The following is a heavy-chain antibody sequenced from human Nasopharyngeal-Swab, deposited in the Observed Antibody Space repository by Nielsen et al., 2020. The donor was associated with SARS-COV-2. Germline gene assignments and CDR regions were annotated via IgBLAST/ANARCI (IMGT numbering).Heavy chain of an antibody. V-gene: IGHV3-9*01. CDR3: ATLTGDYYYYGMDV. CDR2: ITWNGRVI. D-gene: IGHD7-27*01. Sequence: GGSLRLSCAASGFSFDDFAMHWVRQSPGKSLEWVSGITWNGRVIGYADSVKGRFTISRDNAKSSLYLQMNSLRAEDTALYYCATLTGDYYYYGMDVWGQGTTVTVSS. CDR1: GFSFDDFA. J-gene: IGHJ6*02.